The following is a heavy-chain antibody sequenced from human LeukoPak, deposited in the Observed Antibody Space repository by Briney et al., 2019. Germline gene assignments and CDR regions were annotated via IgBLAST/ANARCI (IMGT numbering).Heavy chain of an antibody. V-gene: IGHV4-38-2*02. CDR3: ARDQTHYAERWSNWFDP. D-gene: IGHD3-16*01. Sequence: SETLSLTCSVSGYSIRSGYHWAWFRQAPGKGLEWMGSIYQSGSTYDNLSLKSRVTLSVDTSRNQFSLKLTSVTAADTAVYYCARDQTHYAERWSNWFDPWGQGTLVTVSS. CDR2: IYQSGST. CDR1: GYSIRSGYH. J-gene: IGHJ5*02.